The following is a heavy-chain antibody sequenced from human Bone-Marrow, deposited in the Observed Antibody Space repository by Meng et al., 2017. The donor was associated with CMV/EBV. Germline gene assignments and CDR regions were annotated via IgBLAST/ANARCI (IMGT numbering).Heavy chain of an antibody. CDR1: GFTFEDYA. D-gene: IGHD6-6*01. CDR3: AKSSSPSLYYYYGMDV. Sequence: SLKISCAASGFTFEDYAIHWVRQAPGKGLEWVSGISWNSDMIGYADSVKGRFTISRDNANNSLYLQMNSLRGEDTALYYCAKSSSPSLYYYYGMDVWGQGTTVTGSS. J-gene: IGHJ6*01. V-gene: IGHV3-9*01. CDR2: ISWNSDMI.